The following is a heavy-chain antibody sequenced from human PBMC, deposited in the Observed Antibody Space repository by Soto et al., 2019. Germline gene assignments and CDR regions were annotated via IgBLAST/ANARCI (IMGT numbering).Heavy chain of an antibody. CDR2: IKQDGSDT. Sequence: EVQLVESGGGLVQPGGSLRLSCAASGFTFSSYWMDWVRQSPGTGLEWVASIKQDGSDTYYVDSVKGRFTISKDNAKNSLYLQMNSLRVEDMAVYYCTRERSGRAFDFWGQGTLVTVSS. CDR3: TRERSGRAFDF. V-gene: IGHV3-7*01. J-gene: IGHJ4*02. CDR1: GFTFSSYW.